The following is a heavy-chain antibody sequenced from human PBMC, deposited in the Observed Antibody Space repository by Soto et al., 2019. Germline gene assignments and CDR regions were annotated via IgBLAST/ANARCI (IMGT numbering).Heavy chain of an antibody. CDR3: AKDTSWQGGLYYYYGMDF. V-gene: IGHV3-30*18. CDR2: IYNEGSNK. CDR1: GFTFSSYG. J-gene: IGHJ6*02. Sequence: QVQLVESGGGVVQPGRSLRLSCAASGFTFSSYGMHWVRQAPGKGLEWVAVIYNEGSNKYYADSVKGRLTISRDNSKNTLYLQMNSLRAEDTAVYYCAKDTSWQGGLYYYYGMDFWGQGTTVTVSS. D-gene: IGHD3-16*01.